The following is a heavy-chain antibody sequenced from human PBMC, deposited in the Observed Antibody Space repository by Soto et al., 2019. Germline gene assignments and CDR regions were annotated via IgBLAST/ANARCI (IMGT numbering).Heavy chain of an antibody. CDR2: IYYSGST. D-gene: IGHD3-3*01. V-gene: IGHV4-39*01. CDR3: ARSATEWLNWFDP. Sequence: PSENLSLTCTVSGGSISSSSYYWGWIRQPPGKGLEWIGSIYYSGSTYYNPSLKSRVTISVDTSKNQFSLKLSSVTAADTAVYYCARSATEWLNWFDPWGQGTLVT. CDR1: GGSISSSSYY. J-gene: IGHJ5*02.